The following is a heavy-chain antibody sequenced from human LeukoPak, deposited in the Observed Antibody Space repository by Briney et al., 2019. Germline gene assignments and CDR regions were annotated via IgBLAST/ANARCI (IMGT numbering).Heavy chain of an antibody. J-gene: IGHJ4*02. D-gene: IGHD3-9*01. V-gene: IGHV3-64D*06. CDR1: GFTFSSYA. Sequence: GGSLRLSCSASGFTFSSYAMHWVRQAPGKGLEYVSAISSNGGSTYYAGSVKGRFTISRDNSKNTLYLQMSSLRAEDTAVYYCVKSYDILTGPQRWGQGTLVTVSS. CDR2: ISSNGGST. CDR3: VKSYDILTGPQR.